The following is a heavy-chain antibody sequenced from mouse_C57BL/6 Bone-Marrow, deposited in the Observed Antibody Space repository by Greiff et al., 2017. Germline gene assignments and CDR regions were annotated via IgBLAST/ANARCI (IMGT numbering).Heavy chain of an antibody. CDR1: GYTFTSYW. D-gene: IGHD4-1*01. CDR3: TRSGPLGRSFDY. J-gene: IGHJ2*01. CDR2: IYPTSGRT. Sequence: QVQLQQPGAELVKPGASVKMSCKASGYTFTSYWITWVKQRPGQGLEWIGDIYPTSGRTNYNKKFKSKAKLTVDTSSNTAYMQRSSLTSEDSAVFYCTRSGPLGRSFDYWGQGTTLTVSS. V-gene: IGHV1-55*01.